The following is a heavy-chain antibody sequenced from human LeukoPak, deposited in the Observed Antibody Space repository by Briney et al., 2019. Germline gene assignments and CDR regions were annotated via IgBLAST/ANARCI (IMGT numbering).Heavy chain of an antibody. V-gene: IGHV3-23*01. J-gene: IGHJ4*02. CDR2: ISGSGGST. Sequence: GGSLRLSCAASGFTFSSYAMSWVRQAPGKGLEWFSAISGSGGSTYYADSVKGRFTISRDNSKNTLYLQMNSLRAEDTAVYYCAKDSSGWYGGFDYWGQGTLVTVSS. D-gene: IGHD6-19*01. CDR1: GFTFSSYA. CDR3: AKDSSGWYGGFDY.